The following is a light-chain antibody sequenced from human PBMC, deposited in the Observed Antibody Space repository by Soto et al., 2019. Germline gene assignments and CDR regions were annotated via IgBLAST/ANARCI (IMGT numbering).Light chain of an antibody. CDR1: SSDVGGYNY. Sequence: QSALTQPASVSGSPGQSITISCTGTSSDVGGYNYVFWYQQHPGKAPKLMIYDVNNRPSGVSNRFSGSKSGNTASLTISGLQAEDEADYFCTSYTSSSTYGFGTGTKLTVL. J-gene: IGLJ1*01. V-gene: IGLV2-14*03. CDR3: TSYTSSSTYG. CDR2: DVN.